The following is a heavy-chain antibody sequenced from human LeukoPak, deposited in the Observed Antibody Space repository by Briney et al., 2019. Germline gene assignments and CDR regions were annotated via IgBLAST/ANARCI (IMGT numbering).Heavy chain of an antibody. CDR2: ISSSSSYI. D-gene: IGHD6-13*01. J-gene: IGHJ4*02. CDR3: ARDRPFERQQLDY. Sequence: GGSLRLSCAASGFTFSSYSMNWVRQAPGKGLEWVSSISSSSSYIYYADSVKGRFTISRDNAKNSLYLQMNSLRAEDTAVYYCARDRPFERQQLDYWGQGTLVTVSS. CDR1: GFTFSSYS. V-gene: IGHV3-21*01.